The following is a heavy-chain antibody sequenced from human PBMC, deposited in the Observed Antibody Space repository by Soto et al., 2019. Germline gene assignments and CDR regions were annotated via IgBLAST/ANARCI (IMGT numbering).Heavy chain of an antibody. Sequence: PGGSLRLSCAASGFTFSSYSMNWVRQAPGKGLEWVSSISSTTNYIYYGDSMKGRFTISRDNAKNSPYLEMNSLRAEDTAVYYCARESEDLTSNFDYWGQGTLVTVSS. CDR2: ISSTTNYI. CDR3: ARESEDLTSNFDY. CDR1: GFTFSSYS. V-gene: IGHV3-21*06. J-gene: IGHJ4*02.